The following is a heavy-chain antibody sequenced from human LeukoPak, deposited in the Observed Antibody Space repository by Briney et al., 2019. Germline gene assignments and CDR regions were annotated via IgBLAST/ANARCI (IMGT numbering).Heavy chain of an antibody. V-gene: IGHV1-2*02. CDR2: VSPNNGGT. D-gene: IGHD3-16*01. J-gene: IGHJ4*02. Sequence: ASVKVSCKASGYTFTAYYIHWVQQAPGQRLEWMGWVSPNNGGTNYAQKFQGRVTMTRDTSISTLYMDLNSLRSDDTAVYYCARSDVLYASQGEARYFNHWGQGTLVTVSS. CDR3: ARSDVLYASQGEARYFNH. CDR1: GYTFTAYY.